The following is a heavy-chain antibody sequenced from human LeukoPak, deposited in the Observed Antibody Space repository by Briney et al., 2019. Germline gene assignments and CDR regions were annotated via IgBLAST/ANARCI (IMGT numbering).Heavy chain of an antibody. CDR2: INSDVSST. D-gene: IGHD4-17*01. V-gene: IGHV3-74*01. CDR3: AKDPMTTVTTVPDY. J-gene: IGHJ4*02. CDR1: GFTFSSYW. Sequence: GGSLRLSCAASGFTFSSYWMHWVRQAPGKGLVWVSRINSDVSSTSYADSVKGRFTISRDNSKNTLYLQMNSLRAEDTAVYYCAKDPMTTVTTVPDYWGQGTLVTVSS.